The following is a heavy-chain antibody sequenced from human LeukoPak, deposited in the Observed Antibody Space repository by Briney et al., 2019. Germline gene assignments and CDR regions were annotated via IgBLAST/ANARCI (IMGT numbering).Heavy chain of an antibody. V-gene: IGHV3-66*02. Sequence: PGGSLRLSCAASGFTVSSNYMSWVRQAPGTGLEWVSVIYSGGSTYYADSVKGRCTISRDNSKNTLYLQMNSLRAEDTAVYYCARLNYDFWSGPRAFDIWGQGTMVTVSS. J-gene: IGHJ3*02. D-gene: IGHD3-3*01. CDR2: IYSGGST. CDR1: GFTVSSNY. CDR3: ARLNYDFWSGPRAFDI.